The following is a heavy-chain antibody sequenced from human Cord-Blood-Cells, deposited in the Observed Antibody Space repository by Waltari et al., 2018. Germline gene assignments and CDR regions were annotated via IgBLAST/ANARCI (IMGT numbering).Heavy chain of an antibody. CDR1: GGSISSSSYY. Sequence: QLQLQESGPGLVKPSETLSLTCTVPGGSISSSSYYWGWIRQPPGKGLEWIGSIYYSGSTYDNPSLTSRVTISVDTSKNQFSRKLSSVTAADTAVYYCARSVGRDVVVVAAFDYWGQGTLVTVSS. D-gene: IGHD2-15*01. V-gene: IGHV4-39*01. J-gene: IGHJ4*02. CDR3: ARSVGRDVVVVAAFDY. CDR2: IYYSGST.